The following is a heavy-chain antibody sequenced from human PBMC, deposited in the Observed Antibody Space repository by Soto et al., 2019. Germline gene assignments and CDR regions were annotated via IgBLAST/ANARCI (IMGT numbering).Heavy chain of an antibody. J-gene: IGHJ4*02. Sequence: QVQLVQSGAEVKKPGSSVKVSCKASGGTFSSYAVSWVRQAPGQGLEWMGAIIPLHGTINYARKFQGRVTMTADESTTTVYMDLSSLRSEDTAVYYCARDRGELLHDFWVQGTLVTVSS. D-gene: IGHD3-16*01. CDR3: ARDRGELLHDF. V-gene: IGHV1-69*11. CDR1: GGTFSSYA. CDR2: IIPLHGTI.